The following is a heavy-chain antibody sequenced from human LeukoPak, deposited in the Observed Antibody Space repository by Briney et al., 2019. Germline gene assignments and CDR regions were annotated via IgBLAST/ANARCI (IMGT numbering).Heavy chain of an antibody. CDR2: ISSSSSYI. V-gene: IGHV3-21*01. Sequence: GGSLRLSCAASGFTFSSYSMNWVHQAPGKGLEWVSSISSSSSYIYYADSVKGRFTISRDNAKNSLYLQMNSLRAEDTAVYYCARIGIPYYYYGMDVWGQGTTVTVSS. J-gene: IGHJ6*02. CDR3: ARIGIPYYYYGMDV. CDR1: GFTFSSYS.